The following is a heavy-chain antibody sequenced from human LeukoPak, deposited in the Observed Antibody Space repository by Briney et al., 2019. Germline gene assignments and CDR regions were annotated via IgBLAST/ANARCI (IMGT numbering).Heavy chain of an antibody. D-gene: IGHD6-19*01. Sequence: GGSLRLSCAASGFTSSGYAMSWVRQAPGKGLEWVAVISYDGSNKYFADSVKGRFTISRDNSKNTLYLQMNSLRAEDTAVYYCAKDSGIAVAGTLRAFDIWGQGTMVTVSS. CDR1: GFTSSGYA. CDR3: AKDSGIAVAGTLRAFDI. V-gene: IGHV3-30*18. CDR2: ISYDGSNK. J-gene: IGHJ3*02.